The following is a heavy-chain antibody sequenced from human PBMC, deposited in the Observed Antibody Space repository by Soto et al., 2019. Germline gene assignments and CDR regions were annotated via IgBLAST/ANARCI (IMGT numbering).Heavy chain of an antibody. J-gene: IGHJ4*02. D-gene: IGHD3-16*02. CDR1: DGSISRTTYS. CDR2: VYYSGRT. Sequence: QLHLQESGPGVVEPSETLSLTCTVSDGSISRTTYSWGWIRQPPGKGLEWIGNVYYSGRTSYITSLRSRVTVSIDTSRNQLSLKFTSVIAADTSVYYCATYREWGQGTLVTVSS. V-gene: IGHV4-39*01. CDR3: ATYRE.